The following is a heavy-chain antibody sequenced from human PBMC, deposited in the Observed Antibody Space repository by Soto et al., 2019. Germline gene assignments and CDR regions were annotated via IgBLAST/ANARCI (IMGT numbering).Heavy chain of an antibody. CDR1: GFTFSSYS. CDR3: AKGVPGIAVAGTGYFQH. D-gene: IGHD6-19*01. Sequence: SLRLSCAASGFTFSSYSMNWVRQAPGKGLEWVSSIRSGNNYTSYADSVKGRFTISRDNSKKTVYLQMNSLRAEDTAVYYCAKGVPGIAVAGTGYFQHWGQGTLVTVSS. J-gene: IGHJ1*01. CDR2: IRSGNNYT. V-gene: IGHV3-21*04.